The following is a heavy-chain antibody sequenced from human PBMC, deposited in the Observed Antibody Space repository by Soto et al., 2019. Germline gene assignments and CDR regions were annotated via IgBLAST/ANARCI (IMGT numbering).Heavy chain of an antibody. Sequence: RASETLSLTCTVSGGSISSGDYYWSWIRQPPGKGLEWIGYIYYSGSTYYNPSLKSRVTISVDTSKNQFSLKLSSVTAADTAVYYCARLATIDNWFDPWGQGTLVTVSS. CDR3: ARLATIDNWFDP. V-gene: IGHV4-30-4*01. D-gene: IGHD5-12*01. CDR2: IYYSGST. J-gene: IGHJ5*02. CDR1: GGSISSGDYY.